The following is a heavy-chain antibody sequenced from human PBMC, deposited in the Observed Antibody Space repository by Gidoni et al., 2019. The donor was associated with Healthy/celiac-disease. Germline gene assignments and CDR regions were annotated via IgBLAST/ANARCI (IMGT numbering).Heavy chain of an antibody. CDR1: GGSISSSSYY. Sequence: QLQLQESGPGLVQPSETLSLTCTVSGGSISSSSYYWGWIRQPPGKGLEWIGSIYYSGSTYYNPSLKSRVTISVDTSKNQFSLKLSSVTAADTAVYYCARSSPLGDYGYYYYGMDVWGQGTTVTVSS. CDR2: IYYSGST. V-gene: IGHV4-39*01. J-gene: IGHJ6*02. D-gene: IGHD4-17*01. CDR3: ARSSPLGDYGYYYYGMDV.